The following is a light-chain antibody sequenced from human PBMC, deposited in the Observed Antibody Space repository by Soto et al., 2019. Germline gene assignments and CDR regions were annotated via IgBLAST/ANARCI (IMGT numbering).Light chain of an antibody. CDR2: EGT. V-gene: IGLV2-23*01. CDR3: CSYAGSSFYV. Sequence: QSVPTQPASVSGSPGQSITISCTGTSSDVGNYNLVSWYQQHPGKAPKLMIYEGTKRPSGVSNRFSGSKSGNTASLTISGLQAEDEADYYCCSYAGSSFYVFGTGTKVTVL. J-gene: IGLJ1*01. CDR1: SSDVGNYNL.